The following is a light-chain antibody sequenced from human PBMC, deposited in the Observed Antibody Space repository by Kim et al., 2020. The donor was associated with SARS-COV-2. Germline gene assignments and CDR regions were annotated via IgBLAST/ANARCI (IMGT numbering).Light chain of an antibody. Sequence: GHRVTISCSGAGSSFGSNTVNWYQQVPGTAPRLLIYNNDQRPSGVPDRFSGSKSGTSASLAISGLQSEDETDYYCASWDGSLKGWVFGGGTKLTVL. V-gene: IGLV1-44*01. J-gene: IGLJ3*02. CDR3: ASWDGSLKGWV. CDR2: NND. CDR1: GSSFGSNT.